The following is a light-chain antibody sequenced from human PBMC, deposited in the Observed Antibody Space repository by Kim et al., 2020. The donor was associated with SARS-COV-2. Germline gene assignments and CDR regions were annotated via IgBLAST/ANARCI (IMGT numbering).Light chain of an antibody. V-gene: IGKV1-5*01. CDR1: QNINMW. CDR2: DAT. CDR3: QQHNLY. J-gene: IGKJ2*01. Sequence: GDRVTITCRDRQNINMWLAWYQQKPGKAPKLLIHDATSLVSGVPSRFSGSGSGTEFTLTISSLQPDGSATYYCQQHNLYFGQGTKLEI.